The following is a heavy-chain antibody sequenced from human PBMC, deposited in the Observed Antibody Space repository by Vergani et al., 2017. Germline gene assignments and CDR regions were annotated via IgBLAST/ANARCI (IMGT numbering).Heavy chain of an antibody. CDR1: GFTFDDYT. J-gene: IGHJ4*02. D-gene: IGHD5-24*01. Sequence: EVQLVESGGVVVQPGGSLRLSCAASGFTFDDYTMHWVRQAPGKGLEWVSLSSWDGGSTYYADSVKGRFTISRDNSKNSLYLQMNSLRTEDTALYYCAKDKGDGYNSFDYWGQGTLVTVSS. V-gene: IGHV3-43*01. CDR3: AKDKGDGYNSFDY. CDR2: SSWDGGST.